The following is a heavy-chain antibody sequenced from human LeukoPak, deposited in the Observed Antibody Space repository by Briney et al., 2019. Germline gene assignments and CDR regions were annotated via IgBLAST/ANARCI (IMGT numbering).Heavy chain of an antibody. CDR1: GFTFSDYS. Sequence: PGGSLRLSCAASGFTFSDYSLNWVRQAPGKGLKWVSSISSSSSYISYAGSLQGRFTISRDNAKNSLYLQMNSLRAEDTAVYYCVREGSGWYFDLWGRGTLVTVSS. CDR2: ISSSSSYI. V-gene: IGHV3-21*01. D-gene: IGHD3-10*01. CDR3: VREGSGWYFDL. J-gene: IGHJ2*01.